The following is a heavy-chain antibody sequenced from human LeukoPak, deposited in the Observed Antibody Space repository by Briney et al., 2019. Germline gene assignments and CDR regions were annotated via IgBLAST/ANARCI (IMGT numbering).Heavy chain of an antibody. CDR1: GGSFSDYF. CDR2: INHGGGT. V-gene: IGHV4-34*01. J-gene: IGHJ4*02. CDR3: TRGEDGTGDYRPTYFDS. Sequence: SETLSLTCAVYGGSFSDYFWNWIRQTPGKGLEWIGEINHGGGTNYNPSLKSRATISVDTSKKQFSLDLTSVTAADTAVYYCTRGEDGTGDYRPTYFDSWGQGTLVTVSS. D-gene: IGHD4-17*01.